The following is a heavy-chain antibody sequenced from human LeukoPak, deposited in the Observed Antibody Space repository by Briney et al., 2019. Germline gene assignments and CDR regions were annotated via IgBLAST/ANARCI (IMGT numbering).Heavy chain of an antibody. Sequence: SETLSLTCTVSDGSISSSSYYWGWIRQPPGKGLEWIGSIYYSGNTYYNPSLKSRVNISVDTSKNQFSLKLSSVTAADTAVYYCARANYWYCYMDVWGKGTTVTVSS. CDR3: ARANYWYCYMDV. D-gene: IGHD2-15*01. CDR2: IYYSGNT. V-gene: IGHV4-39*07. CDR1: DGSISSSSYY. J-gene: IGHJ6*03.